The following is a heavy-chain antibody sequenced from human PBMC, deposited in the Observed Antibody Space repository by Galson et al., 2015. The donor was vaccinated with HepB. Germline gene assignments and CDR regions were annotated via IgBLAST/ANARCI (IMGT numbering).Heavy chain of an antibody. V-gene: IGHV1-69*05. CDR2: IIPIFGTA. J-gene: IGHJ6*02. D-gene: IGHD6-13*01. Sequence: SVKVSCKASGGTFSSYAVSWVRQAPGQGLEWMGGIIPIFGTANYAQKLQGRVTMTTDTSTSTAYMELRSLRSDDTAVYYCARDWGSSWYYYYYGMDVWGQGTTVTVSS. CDR1: GGTFSSYA. CDR3: ARDWGSSWYYYYYGMDV.